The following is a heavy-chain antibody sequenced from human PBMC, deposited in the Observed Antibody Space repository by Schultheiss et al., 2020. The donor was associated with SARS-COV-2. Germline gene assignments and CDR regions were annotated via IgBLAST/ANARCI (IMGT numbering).Heavy chain of an antibody. CDR3: ARAIKIFYCSGGSCYSDWFDP. CDR1: GGSFSGYY. CDR2: INHSGST. Sequence: GSLRLSCAVYGGSFSGYYWSWIRQPPGKGLEWIGEINHSGSTNYNPSLKSQVTISVDTSKNQFSLKLSSVTAADTAVYYCARAIKIFYCSGGSCYSDWFDPWGQGTLVTVSS. V-gene: IGHV4-34*01. J-gene: IGHJ5*02. D-gene: IGHD2-15*01.